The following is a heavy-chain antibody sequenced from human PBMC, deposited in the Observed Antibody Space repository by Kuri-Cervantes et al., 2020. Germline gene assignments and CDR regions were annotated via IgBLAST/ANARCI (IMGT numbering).Heavy chain of an antibody. CDR1: GFTFSSYW. J-gene: IGHJ6*03. V-gene: IGHV3-48*04. Sequence: GESLKISCAASGFTFSSYWMHWVRQAPGKGLEWVSYISSSGSTIYYADSVKGRFTISRGNAKNSLYLQMNSLRAEDTAVYYCARIWSTVGYYYYYMDVWGKGTTVTVSS. CDR3: ARIWSTVGYYYYYMDV. D-gene: IGHD1-26*01. CDR2: ISSSGSTI.